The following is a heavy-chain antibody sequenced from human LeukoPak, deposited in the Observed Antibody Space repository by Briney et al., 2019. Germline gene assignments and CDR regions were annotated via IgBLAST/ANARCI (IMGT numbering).Heavy chain of an antibody. CDR2: INPSGGST. CDR3: ARDTFGHNVLLCQLDY. CDR1: GYTFTSYY. Sequence: GASVKVSCKASGYTFTSYYMHWVRQAPGQGLEWMGIINPSGGSTSYAQKFQGRVTMTRDTSTSTVYMELSSLRSEDTAVYYCARDTFGHNVLLCQLDYWGQGTLVTVSS. D-gene: IGHD3-10*02. V-gene: IGHV1-46*01. J-gene: IGHJ4*02.